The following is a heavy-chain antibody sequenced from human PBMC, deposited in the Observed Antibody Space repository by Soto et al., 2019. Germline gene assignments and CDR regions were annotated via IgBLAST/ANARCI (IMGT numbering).Heavy chain of an antibody. D-gene: IGHD3-3*01. CDR3: ARDESNFWSGYHYYGMDV. CDR2: ISYDGSNK. J-gene: IGHJ6*02. CDR1: GFTFSSYA. Sequence: QVQLVESGGGVVQPGRSLRLSCAASGFTFSSYAMHWVRQAPGKGLEWGAVISYDGSNKYYADSVKGRFTISRDNSKNTLYLQMNSLRAEDTAVYYCARDESNFWSGYHYYGMDVWGQGTTVTVSS. V-gene: IGHV3-30-3*01.